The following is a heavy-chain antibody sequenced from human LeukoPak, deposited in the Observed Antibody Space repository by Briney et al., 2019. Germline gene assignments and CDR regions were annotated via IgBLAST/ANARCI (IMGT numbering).Heavy chain of an antibody. CDR3: ARAEQYQLLLH. CDR1: GYTFTSYG. D-gene: IGHD2-2*01. J-gene: IGHJ4*02. V-gene: IGHV1-18*01. Sequence: ASVKVTCKASGYTFTSYGITWVRQAPGQGLEWMGWISAYNGNTNYAQKLQGRVTMTTNTSTSTAYLDLRSLRSDDTAVYYCARAEQYQLLLHWGQGTLVTVSS. CDR2: ISAYNGNT.